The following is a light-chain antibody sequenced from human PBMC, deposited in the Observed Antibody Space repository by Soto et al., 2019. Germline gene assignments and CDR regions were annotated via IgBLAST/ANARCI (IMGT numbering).Light chain of an antibody. J-gene: IGLJ3*02. CDR2: LNSDGSH. V-gene: IGLV4-69*01. CDR1: RGHSSYA. CDR3: QTWGTGLGV. Sequence: QPVLTQSPSASASLGASVKLTCTLSRGHSSYAIAWHQQQPEKGPRYLMKLNSDGSHSKGDGIPDRFSGSSSGAERYLTISRLQSEDEADYYCQTWGTGLGVFGGGTKLTVL.